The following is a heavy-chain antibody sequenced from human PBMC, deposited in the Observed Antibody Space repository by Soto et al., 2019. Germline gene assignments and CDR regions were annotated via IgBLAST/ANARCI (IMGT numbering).Heavy chain of an antibody. J-gene: IGHJ3*02. D-gene: IGHD6-13*01. V-gene: IGHV3-23*01. Sequence: EAQLLESGGGLVQPGGSLRLSCAASGFTFSSYAMSWVRQAPGKGLEWVSAISGSGGSTYYADSVKGRFTISRDNSKNTLYLQMNSLRAEDTAVYYCAKIPHSSSWYLDAFDIWGQGTMVTVSS. CDR3: AKIPHSSSWYLDAFDI. CDR2: ISGSGGST. CDR1: GFTFSSYA.